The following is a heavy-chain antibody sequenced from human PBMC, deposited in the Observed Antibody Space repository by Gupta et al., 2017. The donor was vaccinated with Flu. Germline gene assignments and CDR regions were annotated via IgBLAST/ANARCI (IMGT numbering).Heavy chain of an antibody. V-gene: IGHV1-69*01. CDR3: ARARPPTAGHWFDP. Sequence: QVQLVQSGAEVKTPGSSVKVSCKASGGTFSSYAISWVRQDPGQGLEWMGWSIPILGTANYAKKFQGRVTITADESTSTAYMELSSLRSEDTAVYYCARARPPTAGHWFDPWGQGTLVTVSS. CDR2: SIPILGTA. CDR1: GGTFSSYA. D-gene: IGHD2-21*02. J-gene: IGHJ5*02.